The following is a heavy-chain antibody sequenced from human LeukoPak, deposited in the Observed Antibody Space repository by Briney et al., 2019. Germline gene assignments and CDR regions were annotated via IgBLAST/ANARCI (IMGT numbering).Heavy chain of an antibody. D-gene: IGHD3-22*01. J-gene: IGHJ4*02. V-gene: IGHV3-9*01. CDR2: ISWNSGSI. CDR3: AKDISYDSSGSDY. Sequence: GRSLRLSCAASGFTFDDYAMHWVRQAPGKGLEWVSGISWNSGSIGYADSVKGRFTISRDNAKISLYLQMNSLRAEDTALYYCAKDISYDSSGSDYWGQGTLVTVSS. CDR1: GFTFDDYA.